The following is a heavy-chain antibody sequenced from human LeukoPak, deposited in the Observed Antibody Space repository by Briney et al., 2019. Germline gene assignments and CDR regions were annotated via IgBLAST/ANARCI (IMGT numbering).Heavy chain of an antibody. CDR1: GFTFSSYW. D-gene: IGHD6-13*01. CDR2: IKQDGSEK. V-gene: IGHV3-7*01. Sequence: GGSLRLSCAASGFTFSSYWMSWVRQAPGKGLEWVANIKQDGSEKYYVDSVKGRFTISRDNAKNSLHLQMNSLRAEDTAVYYCARARIAAAPWDDAFDIWGQGTMVTVSS. CDR3: ARARIAAAPWDDAFDI. J-gene: IGHJ3*02.